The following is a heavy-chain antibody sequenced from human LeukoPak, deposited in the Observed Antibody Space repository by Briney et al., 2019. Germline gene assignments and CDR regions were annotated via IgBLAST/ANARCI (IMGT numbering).Heavy chain of an antibody. J-gene: IGHJ4*02. V-gene: IGHV3-30-3*01. CDR1: GFTFSSYA. CDR2: ISYDGSNK. CDR3: ARERSGYRQPLDY. D-gene: IGHD3-3*01. Sequence: HPGRSLRLSCAASGFTFSSYAMHWVRQAPGKGLEWVAVISYDGSNKYYADSVKGRFTISRDNSKNTLYLQMNSLRAEDTAVYYCARERSGYRQPLDYWGQGTLVTVSS.